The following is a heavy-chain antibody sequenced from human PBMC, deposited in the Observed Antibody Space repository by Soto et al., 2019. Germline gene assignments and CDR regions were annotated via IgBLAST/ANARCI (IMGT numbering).Heavy chain of an antibody. V-gene: IGHV1-46*01. CDR2: VNPSGGST. CDR3: AREENCSDGICYSEYFQR. D-gene: IGHD2-15*01. J-gene: IGHJ1*01. CDR1: GYIFTAYS. Sequence: QVQLVQSGAEVKKPGASVKVSCKASGYIFTAYSMHWVRQAPGQGLEWMGVVNPSGGSTNYAQTFQGRITMPRDTSTSTVYMDLSSLTSEDTAVYYCAREENCSDGICYSEYFQRWGQGTLVTVSS.